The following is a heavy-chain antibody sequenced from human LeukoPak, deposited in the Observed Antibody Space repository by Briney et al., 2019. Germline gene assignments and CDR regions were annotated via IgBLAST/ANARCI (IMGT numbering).Heavy chain of an antibody. V-gene: IGHV4-30-4*01. Sequence: SQTLSLTCTVSGGSISSGDYYWSWIRQPPGKGLEWIGYIHYSGSTYYNPSLKSRVTISVDTSKNQFSLKLSSVTAADTAVYYCAREADYYDSSGYSWGQGTLVTVSS. CDR1: GGSISSGDYY. CDR2: IHYSGST. J-gene: IGHJ4*02. CDR3: AREADYYDSSGYS. D-gene: IGHD3-22*01.